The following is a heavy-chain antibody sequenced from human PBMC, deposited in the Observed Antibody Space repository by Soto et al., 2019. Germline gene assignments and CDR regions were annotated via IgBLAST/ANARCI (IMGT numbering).Heavy chain of an antibody. V-gene: IGHV4-34*01. CDR1: GGSFSGYY. CDR2: INHSGST. J-gene: IGHJ5*02. CDR3: ARGRRLIFGVVIIPVIGWFDP. D-gene: IGHD3-3*01. Sequence: SETLSLTCAVYGGSFSGYYWSWIRQPPGKGLEWIGEINHSGSTNYNPSLKSRVTISVDSSKNQFSLKLSSVTAADTAVYYCARGRRLIFGVVIIPVIGWFDPWGQGTLVTVSS.